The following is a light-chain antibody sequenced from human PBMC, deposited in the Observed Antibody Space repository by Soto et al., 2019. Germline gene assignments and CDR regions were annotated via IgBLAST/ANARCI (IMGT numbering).Light chain of an antibody. Sequence: EIVRTQSPATLSVSPGESATLSCRASQSVSSNLAWYQQKPGQAPRLLIYGASTRATGIPARFSGSGSGTEFTLTISSLQSEDFAVYYCQKYNNWLITCGQGTRLEIK. J-gene: IGKJ5*01. CDR3: QKYNNWLIT. V-gene: IGKV3D-15*01. CDR1: QSVSSN. CDR2: GAS.